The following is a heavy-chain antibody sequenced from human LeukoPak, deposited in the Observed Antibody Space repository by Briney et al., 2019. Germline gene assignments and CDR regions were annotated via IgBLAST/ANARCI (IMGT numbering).Heavy chain of an antibody. J-gene: IGHJ6*03. CDR3: ARDRWQQLYYYYYMDV. CDR1: GGTFSSYA. V-gene: IGHV1-69*05. D-gene: IGHD6-13*01. Sequence: ASVKVSCKASGGTFSSYAISWVRQAPGQGLEWMGRIIPIFGTANYAQKFQGRVTITTDESTSTAYMELSSLRSEDTAVYYCARDRWQQLYYYYYMDVWGKGTTVTVSS. CDR2: IIPIFGTA.